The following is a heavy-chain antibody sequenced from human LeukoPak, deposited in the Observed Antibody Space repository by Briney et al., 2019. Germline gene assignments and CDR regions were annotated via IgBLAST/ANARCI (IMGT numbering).Heavy chain of an antibody. CDR1: GFTFSSYA. Sequence: GGSLRLSCAASGFTFSSYAMHWVRQAPGKGLEWVAVISYDGSNKYYADSVKGRFTISRDNSKNTLYLQMNSLRAEDTAVYYCALSGDSSSYSPGLPFDYWGQGTLVTVSS. CDR3: ALSGDSSSYSPGLPFDY. V-gene: IGHV3-30-3*01. J-gene: IGHJ4*02. CDR2: ISYDGSNK. D-gene: IGHD3-22*01.